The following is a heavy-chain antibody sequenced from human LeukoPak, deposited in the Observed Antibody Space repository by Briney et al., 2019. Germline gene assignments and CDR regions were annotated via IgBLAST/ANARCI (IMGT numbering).Heavy chain of an antibody. CDR3: ARGAGEYYYDSSGPLPGAFDI. V-gene: IGHV4-34*01. D-gene: IGHD3-22*01. CDR1: GGSFSGYY. J-gene: IGHJ3*02. Sequence: SETLSLTCAVYGGSFSGYYWSWIRQPPGKGLEWIGEINHSGSTNYNPSLKSRVTISVDTSKNQFSLKLSSVTAADTAVYYCARGAGEYYYDSSGPLPGAFDIWGQGTMVTVSS. CDR2: INHSGST.